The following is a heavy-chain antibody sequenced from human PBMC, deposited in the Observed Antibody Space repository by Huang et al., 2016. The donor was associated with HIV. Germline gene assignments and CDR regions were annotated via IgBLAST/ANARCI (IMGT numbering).Heavy chain of an antibody. CDR2: NKQEESEK. V-gene: IGHV3-7*01. CDR3: ATKTAAMDI. D-gene: IGHD1-7*01. Sequence: VESGGRLVQPGGSIRLSCVGATFRFGAYWMSWVRQSPGKGLEWVANNKQEESEKYYVDSVKGRFNISRDKAKKVLFLEMNNVRVEDTATYYCATKTAAMDIWGQGTTVTVS. J-gene: IGHJ6*02. CDR1: TFRFGAYW.